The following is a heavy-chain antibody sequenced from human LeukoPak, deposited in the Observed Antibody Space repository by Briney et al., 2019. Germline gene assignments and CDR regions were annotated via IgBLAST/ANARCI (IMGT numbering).Heavy chain of an antibody. CDR3: ARTRSYYDSSGYINYFDY. Sequence: KTSETLSLTCTVSGGSISSYYWSWIRQPPGKGLEWIGYIYYSGSTNYNPSLKSRVTISVDTSKNQFFLKLSSVTAADTAVYYCARTRSYYDSSGYINYFDYWGQGTLVTVSS. CDR2: IYYSGST. D-gene: IGHD3-22*01. CDR1: GGSISSYY. V-gene: IGHV4-59*01. J-gene: IGHJ4*02.